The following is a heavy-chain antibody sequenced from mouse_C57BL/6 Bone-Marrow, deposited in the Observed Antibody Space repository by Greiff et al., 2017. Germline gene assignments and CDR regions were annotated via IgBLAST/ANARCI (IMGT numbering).Heavy chain of an antibody. J-gene: IGHJ2*01. Sequence: VQLQESGAELVRPGASVKLSCTASGFNIKDDYMHWVKQRPGQGLEWIGWIDPENGDTEYASKFQGKATITADTSSNTAYLQLSSLTSEDTAVYYCTTDYGSSLDYWGQGTTLTVSS. V-gene: IGHV14-4*01. D-gene: IGHD1-1*01. CDR3: TTDYGSSLDY. CDR2: IDPENGDT. CDR1: GFNIKDDY.